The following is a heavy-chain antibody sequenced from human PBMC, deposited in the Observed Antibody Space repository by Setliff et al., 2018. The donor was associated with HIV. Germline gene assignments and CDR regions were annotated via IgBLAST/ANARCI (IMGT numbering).Heavy chain of an antibody. D-gene: IGHD1-1*01. CDR2: IWSDASRI. V-gene: IGHV3-33*06. CDR3: AKELEDDDIPGGASYALDI. Sequence: PGGSLRLSCGASGFNFNNYAMHWVRQAPGKGLEWVAVIWSDASRINYGDSVKGRFTISRDNSKNTLYLQMNSLRADDTAVYYCAKELEDDDIPGGASYALDIWGQGTLVTVSS. CDR1: GFNFNNYA. J-gene: IGHJ3*02.